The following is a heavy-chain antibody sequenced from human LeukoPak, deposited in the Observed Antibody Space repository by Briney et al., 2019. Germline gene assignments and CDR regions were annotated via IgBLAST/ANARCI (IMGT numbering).Heavy chain of an antibody. CDR2: ISSSSSYI. CDR1: GFTFSSYS. D-gene: IGHD2-21*01. V-gene: IGHV3-21*01. Sequence: GGSLRLSCAASGFTFSSYSMNWVRQAPGKGLEWVSSISSSSSYIYYADSVKGRFTISRDNAKNSLYLQTNSLRAEDTAVYYCARDLRQFRYCGGDCSDYWGQGTLVTVSS. J-gene: IGHJ4*02. CDR3: ARDLRQFRYCGGDCSDY.